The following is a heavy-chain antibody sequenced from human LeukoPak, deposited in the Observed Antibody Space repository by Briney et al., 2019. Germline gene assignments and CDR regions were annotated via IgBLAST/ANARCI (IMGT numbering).Heavy chain of an antibody. CDR3: ASAKTDFWSGYYSY. J-gene: IGHJ4*02. V-gene: IGHV4-61*02. CDR2: IYTSGST. CDR1: GGPISSGSYY. D-gene: IGHD3-3*01. Sequence: PSETLSLTCTVSGGPISSGSYYWSWIRQPAGKGLEWIGRIYTSGSTNYNPSLKSRVTISVDTSKNQFSLKLSSVTAADTAVYYCASAKTDFWSGYYSYWGQGTLVTVSS.